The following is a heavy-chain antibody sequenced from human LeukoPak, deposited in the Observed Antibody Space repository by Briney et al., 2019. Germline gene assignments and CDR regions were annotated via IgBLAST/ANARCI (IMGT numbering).Heavy chain of an antibody. D-gene: IGHD5-18*01. V-gene: IGHV3-30*18. CDR3: AKDRIQLWVMDY. CDR2: ISYDGSNK. CDR1: GFTFSSYG. Sequence: PGRSLRLSCAASGFTFSSYGMHWVRQAPGKGLEWVAVISYDGSNKYYADSVKGRFTISRDNSKNTLYLQMNSLRAEDTAVYYCAKDRIQLWVMDYWGQGTLVTVSP. J-gene: IGHJ4*02.